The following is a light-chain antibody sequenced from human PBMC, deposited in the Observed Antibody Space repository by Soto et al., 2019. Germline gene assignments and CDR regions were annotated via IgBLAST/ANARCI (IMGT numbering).Light chain of an antibody. J-gene: IGLJ2*01. CDR1: SSNIGAGYD. CDR3: AAWDDSLSGPV. CDR2: GDS. Sequence: QSVLTQPPSVSGAPGQKVTISCTGSSSNIGAGYDVNWYQQFPGTAPKLLIYGDSNRPSGVPDRFSGSKSGTSASLAITGLQAEDEADYYCAAWDDSLSGPVFGGGTKLTVL. V-gene: IGLV1-40*01.